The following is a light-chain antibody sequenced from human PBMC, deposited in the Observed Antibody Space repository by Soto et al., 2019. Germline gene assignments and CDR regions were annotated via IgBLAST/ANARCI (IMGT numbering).Light chain of an antibody. CDR3: QQYNSYSPT. J-gene: IGKJ2*01. Sequence: DIQMTQSPSTLSASVGDRVTITCLASQRISSWLAWYQQKPGKAPKLLIYDDSSLESGVPSRFSGSVSGTEFNLTISNLQPDDFATYYCQQYNSYSPTSGQGTKLEIK. CDR1: QRISSW. CDR2: DDS. V-gene: IGKV1-5*01.